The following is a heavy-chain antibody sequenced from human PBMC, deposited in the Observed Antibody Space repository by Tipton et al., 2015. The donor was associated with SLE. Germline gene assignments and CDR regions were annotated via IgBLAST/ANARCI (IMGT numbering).Heavy chain of an antibody. CDR1: GFNVSRNY. CDR2: IGTAGDT. CDR3: TRSKGVGYFDY. D-gene: IGHD3-3*01. V-gene: IGHV3-53*05. Sequence: SLRLSCAASGFNVSRNYMSWVRQAPGKGLEWVSGIGTAGDTTYLGSVKGRFTISRDDSKNTVYLQMNSLRPDDTAVYHCTRSKGVGYFDYWGQGTLVTVSS. J-gene: IGHJ4*02.